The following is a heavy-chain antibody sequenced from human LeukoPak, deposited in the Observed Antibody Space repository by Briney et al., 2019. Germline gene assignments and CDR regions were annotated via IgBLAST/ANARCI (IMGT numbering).Heavy chain of an antibody. Sequence: GGSLTLSCAVSTFTFSSYWMHWVRHAPGKGLVWVTRINNGGSNTVYTVCVKGRFTLYRHHPKHTLYLQMDRLRAEDTAVYYCARTYSSFDYWGQGTLVTVSS. D-gene: IGHD6-19*01. CDR2: INNGGSNT. CDR3: ARTYSSFDY. V-gene: IGHV3-74*01. J-gene: IGHJ4*02. CDR1: TFTFSSYW.